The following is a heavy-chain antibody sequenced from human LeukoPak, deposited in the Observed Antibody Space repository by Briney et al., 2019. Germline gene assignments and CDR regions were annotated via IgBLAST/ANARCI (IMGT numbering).Heavy chain of an antibody. CDR3: ARALASSPTYYYYYMDV. D-gene: IGHD6-13*01. J-gene: IGHJ6*03. V-gene: IGHV4-4*07. CDR2: IYTSGST. Sequence: SETLSLTCTVSGGSISSYYWSWIRQPAGKGLEWIGRIYTSGSTNYNPSLKSRVTMSVDTSKNQSSLKLSSVTAADTAVYYCARALASSPTYYYYYMDVWGKGTTVTVSS. CDR1: GGSISSYY.